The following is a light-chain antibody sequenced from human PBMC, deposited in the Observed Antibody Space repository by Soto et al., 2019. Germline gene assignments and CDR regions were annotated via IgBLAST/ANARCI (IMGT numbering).Light chain of an antibody. V-gene: IGKV3-11*01. J-gene: IGKJ5*01. CDR1: QSVSRY. CDR2: DAS. CDR3: QQRSNWPPVFT. Sequence: EIVLTQSPATLSLSPGEGATLSCRASQSVSRYLAWYQQKPGQAPRLLIYDASNRATGIPARFRGSGSGTQFTLIISSLEPEDSAVYYCQQRSNWPPVFTFGQGTRLEIK.